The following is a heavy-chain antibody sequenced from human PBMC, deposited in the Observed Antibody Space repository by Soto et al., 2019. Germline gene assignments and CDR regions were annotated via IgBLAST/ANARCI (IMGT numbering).Heavy chain of an antibody. D-gene: IGHD3-3*02. CDR2: INPDSGDT. J-gene: IGHJ6*02. CDR1: GYTFTGQY. V-gene: IGHV1-2*02. CDR3: SRDRGNMVAIFHHYYGMDV. Sequence: ASVKVSCKASGYTFTGQYMHWVRQAPGQGLEWMGWINPDSGDTKYAQKFQGRVTMTRDASISTVYMELSRLKSDDTAVYYCSRDRGNMVAIFHHYYGMDVWGQGTTVTVSS.